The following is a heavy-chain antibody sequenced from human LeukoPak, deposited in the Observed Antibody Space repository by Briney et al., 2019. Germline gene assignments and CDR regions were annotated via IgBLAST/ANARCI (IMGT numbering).Heavy chain of an antibody. J-gene: IGHJ4*02. Sequence: GGSLRLSCAASGFTVSSNYMSWVRQAPGKGLEWVSGINWNGGSTGYADSVKGRFTISRDNAKNSLYLQMNSLRAEDTALYHCARDRYGTNFDYWGQGTLVTVSS. CDR2: INWNGGST. CDR1: GFTVSSNY. V-gene: IGHV3-20*01. D-gene: IGHD5-18*01. CDR3: ARDRYGTNFDY.